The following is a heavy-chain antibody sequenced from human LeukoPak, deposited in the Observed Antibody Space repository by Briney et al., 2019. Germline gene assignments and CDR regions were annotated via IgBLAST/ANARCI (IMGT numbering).Heavy chain of an antibody. V-gene: IGHV3-30*04. J-gene: IGHJ4*02. CDR1: GFTFSSYA. CDR2: ISYDGSNK. Sequence: GGSLRLSCAASGFTFSSYAMHWVRQAPGKGLEWVAVISYDGSNKYYADSVKGRFTISRDNSKNTLYLQMNSLRAEDTDVYYCARGGGYDPPDYWGQGTLVTVSS. CDR3: ARGGGYDPPDY. D-gene: IGHD5-12*01.